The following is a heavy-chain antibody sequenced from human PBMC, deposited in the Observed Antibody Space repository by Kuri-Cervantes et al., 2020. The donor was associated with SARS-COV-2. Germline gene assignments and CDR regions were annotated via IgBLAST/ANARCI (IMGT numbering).Heavy chain of an antibody. Sequence: GSLRLSCTVSGGSISSYYWSWIRQPAGKGLEWIGRIYTSGSTNYNPSLKSRVIMSVDTPKNQFSLKLISVTAADTAVYYCARMSGNRILWGQGALVTVSS. J-gene: IGHJ4*02. CDR3: ARMSGNRIL. CDR2: IYTSGST. D-gene: IGHD1-26*01. CDR1: GGSISSYY. V-gene: IGHV4-4*07.